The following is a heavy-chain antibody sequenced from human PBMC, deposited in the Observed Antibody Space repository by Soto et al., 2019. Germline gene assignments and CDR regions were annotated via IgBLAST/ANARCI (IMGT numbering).Heavy chain of an antibody. CDR1: GFTFSSYA. V-gene: IGHV3-23*01. CDR3: ANSAQLTLKGYFDY. D-gene: IGHD2-2*01. Sequence: PGGSLRLSCAASGFTFSSYAMSWVRQAPGKGLEWASAISGSGGSTYYADSVKGRFTISRDNSKNTLYLQMNSLRAEDTAVYYCANSAQLTLKGYFDYWGQGTLVTVSS. CDR2: ISGSGGST. J-gene: IGHJ4*02.